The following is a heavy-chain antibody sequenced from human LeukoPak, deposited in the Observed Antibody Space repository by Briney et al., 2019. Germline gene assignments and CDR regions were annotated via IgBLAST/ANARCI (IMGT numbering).Heavy chain of an antibody. CDR1: GYSISSGYH. D-gene: IGHD1-26*01. CDR2: IYHSGNT. CDR3: ARDFSRSSFDY. Sequence: SETLSLTCAASGYSISSGYHWGWIRQPPGKGLEWIGNIYHSGNTYYNPSLKSRVTISIDTSKNQFSLKLSSLTAADTAVYYCARDFSRSSFDYWGQGTLVTVSS. V-gene: IGHV4-38-2*02. J-gene: IGHJ4*02.